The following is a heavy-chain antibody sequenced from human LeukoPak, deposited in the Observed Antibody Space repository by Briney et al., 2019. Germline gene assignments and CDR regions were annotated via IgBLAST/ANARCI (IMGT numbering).Heavy chain of an antibody. V-gene: IGHV1-2*02. J-gene: IGHJ4*02. CDR3: ARVAAAAFGSPLGDFDY. CDR2: INPNSGGT. Sequence: GPVKVSCKASGGTFSSYAISWVRQAPGQGLEWMGWINPNSGGTNYAQKFQGRVTMTRDTSISTAYMELSRLRSDDTAVYYCARVAAAAFGSPLGDFDYWGQGTLVTVFS. CDR1: GGTFSSYA. D-gene: IGHD6-13*01.